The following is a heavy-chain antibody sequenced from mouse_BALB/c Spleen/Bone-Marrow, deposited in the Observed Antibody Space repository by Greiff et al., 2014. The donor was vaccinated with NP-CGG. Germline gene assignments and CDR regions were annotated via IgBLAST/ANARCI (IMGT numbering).Heavy chain of an antibody. Sequence: VQLQQSGPGLAALSQSLSITCTVSGFSLTNYGVHWVRQPPGKGLEWLGVIWADGSTNYNSALMSRLSISKDNSKSQVFFKMNSLQTDDTAMYYCARITTATGAMDYWGQGTSVTVSS. J-gene: IGHJ4*01. V-gene: IGHV2-9*02. D-gene: IGHD1-2*01. CDR2: IWADGST. CDR1: GFSLTNYG. CDR3: ARITTATGAMDY.